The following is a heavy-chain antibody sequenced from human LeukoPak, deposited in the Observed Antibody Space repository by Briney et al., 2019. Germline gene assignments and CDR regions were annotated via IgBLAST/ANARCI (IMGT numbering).Heavy chain of an antibody. CDR1: GGSFSGYY. J-gene: IGHJ4*02. CDR2: INHSGST. V-gene: IGHV4-34*01. CDR3: ARGGGHDSSSWPFDY. Sequence: SETLSLTCAVYGGSFSGYYWSWIRQPPGKGLEWIGEINHSGSTNYNPSLTSRVTISVDTSKNQFSLKLSSVTAADTAVYYCARGGGHDSSSWPFDYWGQGTLVTVSS. D-gene: IGHD6-13*01.